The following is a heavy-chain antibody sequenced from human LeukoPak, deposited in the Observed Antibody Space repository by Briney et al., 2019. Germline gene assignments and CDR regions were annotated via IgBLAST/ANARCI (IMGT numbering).Heavy chain of an antibody. V-gene: IGHV3-30*18. J-gene: IGHJ4*02. D-gene: IGHD4-17*01. CDR1: GFTFSSYG. CDR2: ISYDGSNK. Sequence: GRSLRLSCAASGFTFSSYGMHWVRQAPGKGLEWVAVISYDGSNKNYADSVKGRFTISRDNSKNTLYLQMNSLRAEDTAVYYCAKALYGDGLNFDYWGQGTLVTVSS. CDR3: AKALYGDGLNFDY.